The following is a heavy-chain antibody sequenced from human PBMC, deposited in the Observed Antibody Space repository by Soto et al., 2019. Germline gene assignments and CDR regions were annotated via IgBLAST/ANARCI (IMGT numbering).Heavy chain of an antibody. CDR3: ARSGAYYDSSGYINY. Sequence: QITLKESGPTLVKPTQTLTLTCTFSGFSLRTRGVGVGWIRQPPGKALEWLARIYWDDDKRYSPSLKSRLTITKDTAKNQVVLRMTNAGPGDSGTYYCARSGAYYDSSGYINYWGQGTLVTVSS. D-gene: IGHD3-22*01. CDR1: GFSLRTRGVG. J-gene: IGHJ4*02. V-gene: IGHV2-5*02. CDR2: IYWDDDK.